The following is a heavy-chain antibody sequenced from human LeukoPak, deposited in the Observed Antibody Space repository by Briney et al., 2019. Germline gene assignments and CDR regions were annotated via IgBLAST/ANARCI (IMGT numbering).Heavy chain of an antibody. CDR1: GFTVSSNY. J-gene: IGHJ3*02. CDR2: IYSGGST. V-gene: IGHV3-53*01. D-gene: IGHD3-10*01. CDR3: ARDSARGVRGVPVAFDI. Sequence: GGSLRLSCAASGFTVSSNYMSWVRQAPGKGLEWVSVIYSGGSTYYADSVKGRFTISRDNSKNTLYLQMNSLRAEDTAVYYCARDSARGVRGVPVAFDIWGQGTMVTVSS.